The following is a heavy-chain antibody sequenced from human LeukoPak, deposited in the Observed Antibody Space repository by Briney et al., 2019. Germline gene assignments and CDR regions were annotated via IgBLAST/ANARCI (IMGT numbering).Heavy chain of an antibody. Sequence: SETLSLTCTVSGGSISTYYWSWIRQPPGKGLEWIGYIYYSGSTNYNPSLKSRITMSVDTSKNQFSLKLSSVTAADTAVYYCARDLTVTNWFDPWGQGTLVTVSS. J-gene: IGHJ5*02. D-gene: IGHD4-11*01. CDR3: ARDLTVTNWFDP. V-gene: IGHV4-59*12. CDR1: GGSISTYY. CDR2: IYYSGST.